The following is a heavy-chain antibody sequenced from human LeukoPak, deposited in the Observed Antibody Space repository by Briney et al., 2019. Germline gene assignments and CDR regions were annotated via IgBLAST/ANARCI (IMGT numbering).Heavy chain of an antibody. J-gene: IGHJ6*02. D-gene: IGHD6-19*01. CDR1: GGSISSGGYS. V-gene: IGHV4-30-2*01. CDR3: ARDHPIAVASGYYYYGMDV. CDR2: IYHSGST. Sequence: SQTLSLTCAVSGGSISSGGYSWSWIRQPPGKGLEWIGYIYHSGSTYYNPSLKSRVTISVDRSKNQFSLKLSSVTAADTAVYYCARDHPIAVASGYYYYGMDVWGQGTTVTVSS.